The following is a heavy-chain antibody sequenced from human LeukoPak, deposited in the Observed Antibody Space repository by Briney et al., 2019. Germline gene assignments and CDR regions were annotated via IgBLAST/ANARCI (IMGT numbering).Heavy chain of an antibody. V-gene: IGHV3-53*01. J-gene: IGHJ6*03. Sequence: PGGSLRLSCAASGFTVSSNYMSWVRQAPGKGLEWVSVIYSGGSTYYADSVKGRFTISRDNSKNTLYLQMNSLRAEDTAVYYCAASPTYGDYSYYYYYMDVWGKGTTVTVSS. CDR1: GFTVSSNY. D-gene: IGHD4-17*01. CDR3: AASPTYGDYSYYYYYMDV. CDR2: IYSGGST.